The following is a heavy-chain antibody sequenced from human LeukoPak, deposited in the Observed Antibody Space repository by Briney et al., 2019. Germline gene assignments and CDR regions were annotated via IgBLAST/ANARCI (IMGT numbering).Heavy chain of an antibody. J-gene: IGHJ4*02. Sequence: PSETLSLTCTVSGGSISSSRDYWAWLRQPPGKGLEWIGYIYYSGSTNYNPSLKSRVTISVDTSKNQFSLKLSSVTAADTAVYYCARERNRGGYSYPVGYFDYWGQGTLVTVSS. CDR2: IYYSGST. CDR3: ARERNRGGYSYPVGYFDY. V-gene: IGHV4-61*01. CDR1: GGSISSSRDY. D-gene: IGHD5-18*01.